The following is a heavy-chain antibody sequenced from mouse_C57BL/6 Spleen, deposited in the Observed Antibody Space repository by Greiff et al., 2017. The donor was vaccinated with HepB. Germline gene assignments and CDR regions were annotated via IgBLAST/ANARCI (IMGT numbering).Heavy chain of an antibody. D-gene: IGHD2-2*01. CDR2: ISDGGSYT. Sequence: DVKLVESGGGLVKPGGSLKLSCAASGFTFSSYAMSWVRQTPEKRLEWVATISDGGSYTYYPDNVKGRFTISRDNAKNNLYLQMSHLKSEDTAMYYCAREGIYYGYDEGNYFDYWGQGTTLTVSS. CDR3: AREGIYYGYDEGNYFDY. J-gene: IGHJ2*01. CDR1: GFTFSSYA. V-gene: IGHV5-4*01.